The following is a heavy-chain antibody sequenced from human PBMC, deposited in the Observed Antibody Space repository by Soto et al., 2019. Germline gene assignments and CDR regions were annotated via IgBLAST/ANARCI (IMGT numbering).Heavy chain of an antibody. Sequence: ASVKVSCKASGYSFTDYHIHWVRQAPGQGLEWLGRINPKSGGTSTAQKFQGWVTMTRDRSISTVYMELTRLRSDDTAVYFCARGHSTDCSNGVCSFFYNHEMDVWGQGTPVTLSS. CDR3: ARGHSTDCSNGVCSFFYNHEMDV. J-gene: IGHJ6*02. V-gene: IGHV1-2*04. CDR1: GYSFTDYH. D-gene: IGHD2-8*01. CDR2: INPKSGGT.